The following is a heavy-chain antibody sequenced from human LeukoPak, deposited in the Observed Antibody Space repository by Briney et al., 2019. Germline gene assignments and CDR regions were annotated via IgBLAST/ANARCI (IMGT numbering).Heavy chain of an antibody. J-gene: IGHJ4*02. D-gene: IGHD3-3*01. V-gene: IGHV3-21*01. Sequence: GGSLRLSCAASGFTFSSYSMNWVRQAPGKGLEWVSSISSSSSYIYYADSVKGRFTISRDNAKNSLYLQMNSLRAEDTAVYYCATAGAKYDFWSGSRLTDYWGQGTLVTVSS. CDR3: ATAGAKYDFWSGSRLTDY. CDR1: GFTFSSYS. CDR2: ISSSSSYI.